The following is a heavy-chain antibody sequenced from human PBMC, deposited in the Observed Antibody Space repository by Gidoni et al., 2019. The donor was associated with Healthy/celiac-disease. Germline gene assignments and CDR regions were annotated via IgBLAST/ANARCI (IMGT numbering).Heavy chain of an antibody. J-gene: IGHJ4*02. V-gene: IGHV4-34*01. CDR3: ARRQWLVRPFDY. CDR2: INHSGST. D-gene: IGHD6-19*01. Sequence: QVQLQQWGAGLLKPSETLSLTCAVYGGSFSGYYWSWIRQPPGKGLEWIGEINHSGSTNYNPSLKSRVTISVDTSKNQFSLKLSSVTAADTAVYYCARRQWLVRPFDYWGQGTLVTVSS. CDR1: GGSFSGYY.